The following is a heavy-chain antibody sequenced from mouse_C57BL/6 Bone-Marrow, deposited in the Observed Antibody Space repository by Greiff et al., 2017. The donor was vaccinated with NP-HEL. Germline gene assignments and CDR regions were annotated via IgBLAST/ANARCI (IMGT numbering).Heavy chain of an antibody. CDR1: GFNIKDDY. CDR2: IDPENGDT. Sequence: EVQLQQSGAELVRPGASVKLSCTASGFNIKDDYMHWVKQRPEQGLEWIGWIDPENGDTEYASKFQGKATITADTSSNTAYLQLSSLTSEDTAVYYCTTGGPQGTMDYWGQGTSVTVSS. D-gene: IGHD3-2*02. J-gene: IGHJ4*01. V-gene: IGHV14-4*01. CDR3: TTGGPQGTMDY.